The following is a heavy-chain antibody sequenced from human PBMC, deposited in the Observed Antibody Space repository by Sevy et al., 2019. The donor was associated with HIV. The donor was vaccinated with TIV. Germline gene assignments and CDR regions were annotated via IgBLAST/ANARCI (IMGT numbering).Heavy chain of an antibody. CDR2: IYNNIGST. CDR1: DDSINSYY. J-gene: IGHJ4*02. CDR3: ARGAVVIGTAATPVLDF. V-gene: IGHV4-59*08. Sequence: TLSLTCSVSDDSINSYYWSWIRQPPGKGLEWIGYIYNNIGSTSYNPSLTSRVTISVDTSKNHFSLKLTSVTAADTAIYYCARGAVVIGTAATPVLDFWGLGSLVTVSS. D-gene: IGHD2-2*01.